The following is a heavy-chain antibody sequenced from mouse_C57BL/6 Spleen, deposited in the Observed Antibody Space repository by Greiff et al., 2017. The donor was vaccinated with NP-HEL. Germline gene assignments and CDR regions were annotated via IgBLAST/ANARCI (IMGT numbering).Heavy chain of an antibody. CDR1: GFTFSSYA. V-gene: IGHV5-9-1*02. Sequence: EVHLVESGEGLVKPGGSLKLSCAASGFTFSSYAMSWVRQTPEKRLEWVAYISSGGDYIYYADTVKGRFTISRDNARNTLYLQMSSLKSEDTAMYYCTREDYGSSYVGYFDYWGQGTTLTVSS. J-gene: IGHJ2*01. D-gene: IGHD1-1*01. CDR3: TREDYGSSYVGYFDY. CDR2: ISSGGDYI.